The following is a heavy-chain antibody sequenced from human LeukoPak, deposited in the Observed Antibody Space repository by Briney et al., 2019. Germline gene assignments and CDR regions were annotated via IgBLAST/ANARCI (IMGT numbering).Heavy chain of an antibody. CDR2: ISSSSSTI. CDR1: GFTFSSYS. CDR3: ARDCSGGSCYDHDAFDI. V-gene: IGHV3-48*02. J-gene: IGHJ3*02. D-gene: IGHD2-15*01. Sequence: GGSLRLSCAASGFTFSSYSMNWVRQAPGKGLEWVSYISSSSSTIYYADSVKGRFTISRDNAKNSLYLQMNSLRDEDTAVYYCARDCSGGSCYDHDAFDIWGQGTMVTVSS.